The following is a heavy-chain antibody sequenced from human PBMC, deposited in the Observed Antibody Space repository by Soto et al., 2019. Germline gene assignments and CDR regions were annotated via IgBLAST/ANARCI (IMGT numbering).Heavy chain of an antibody. CDR3: ARRGLSGGDSPYYFDY. V-gene: IGHV1-69*01. CDR2: IIPIFGTA. Sequence: QVQLVQSGAEVKKPGSSVNVSCKASGGTFSSYAISWVRQAPGQGLEWMGGIIPIFGTANYAQKFQGRVTITADESTSTDYMELSSLRSEDTAVYYCARRGLSGGDSPYYFDYWGQGTLVTVSS. J-gene: IGHJ4*02. D-gene: IGHD2-21*02. CDR1: GGTFSSYA.